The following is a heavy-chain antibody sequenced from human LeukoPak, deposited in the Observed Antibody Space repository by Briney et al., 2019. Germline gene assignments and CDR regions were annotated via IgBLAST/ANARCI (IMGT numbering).Heavy chain of an antibody. D-gene: IGHD3-22*01. Sequence: PETLSLTCAVYGGSFSGYYWSWIRQPPGQGLEWIGEINHSGSTNYNPSLKSRVTISVDTSKNQFSLKLSSVTAADTAVYYCARGVYYDSSGYYFRPFDYWGQGTLVTVSS. V-gene: IGHV4-34*01. CDR1: GGSFSGYY. J-gene: IGHJ4*02. CDR2: INHSGST. CDR3: ARGVYYDSSGYYFRPFDY.